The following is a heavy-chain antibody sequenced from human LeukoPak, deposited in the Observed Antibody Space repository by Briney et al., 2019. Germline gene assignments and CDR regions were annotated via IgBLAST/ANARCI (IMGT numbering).Heavy chain of an antibody. J-gene: IGHJ3*02. V-gene: IGHV4-39*01. CDR1: GVSISSRSYY. D-gene: IGHD3-10*01. CDR2: MYYSGST. CDR3: ARHGYYGSGTLDI. Sequence: PSETLSLTCTVSGVSISSRSYYWGWIRQPPGKGLEWIGSMYYSGSTYYNPSLKSRVTIAVDTSKNQFSLNLSSVTAADTAVYYCARHGYYGSGTLDIWGQGTKVTVS.